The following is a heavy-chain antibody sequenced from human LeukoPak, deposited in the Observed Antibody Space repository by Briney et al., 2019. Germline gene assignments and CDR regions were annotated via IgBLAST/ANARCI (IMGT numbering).Heavy chain of an antibody. Sequence: PRASVKVSCKASGYTFTSYAMNWVRQAPGQGLEWMGWINTNTGNPTYAQGFTGRFVFSLDTSVSTAYLQISSLKAEDTAVYYCARLGDSSSWYGGDYWGQGTLVTVSS. CDR2: INTNTGNP. D-gene: IGHD6-13*01. CDR3: ARLGDSSSWYGGDY. V-gene: IGHV7-4-1*02. CDR1: GYTFTSYA. J-gene: IGHJ4*02.